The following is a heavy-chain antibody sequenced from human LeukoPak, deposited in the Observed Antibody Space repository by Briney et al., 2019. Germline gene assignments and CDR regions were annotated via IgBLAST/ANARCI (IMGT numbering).Heavy chain of an antibody. J-gene: IGHJ4*02. CDR1: GFTFSSYA. D-gene: IGHD2-15*01. CDR2: ICANDGNT. V-gene: IGHV3-23*01. CDR3: AKGSGSSCYSPCDY. Sequence: GGSLRLSCAASGFTFSSYAMSWVRQAPGKGLEWVSVICANDGNTYYADAVKGRFTISRDNSKDTLYLQMDSLRAEDTAVYYCAKGSGSSCYSPCDYWGQGILVTVSS.